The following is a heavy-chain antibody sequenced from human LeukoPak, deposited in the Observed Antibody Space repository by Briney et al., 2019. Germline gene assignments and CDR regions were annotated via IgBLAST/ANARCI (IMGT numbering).Heavy chain of an antibody. J-gene: IGHJ6*03. CDR1: GGTFSSYA. D-gene: IGHD3-3*01. V-gene: IGHV1-69*13. Sequence: SVKVSCKAPGGTFSSYAISWVRQAPGQGLEWMGGIIPIFGTANYAQKFQGRVTITADESTSTAYMELSSLRSEDTAVYYCAVLNTIFGVVTSYYYMDVWGKGTTVTVSS. CDR3: AVLNTIFGVVTSYYYMDV. CDR2: IIPIFGTA.